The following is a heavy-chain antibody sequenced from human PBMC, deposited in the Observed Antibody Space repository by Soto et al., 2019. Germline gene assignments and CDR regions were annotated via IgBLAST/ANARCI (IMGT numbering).Heavy chain of an antibody. CDR1: GGSISSYY. Sequence: PXXTLSLPFTVSGGSISSYYWRWIRQPPGKGLEWIGYIYYSGSTNYNPSLKSRVTISVDTSKNQFSLKLSYVTAADTAVYYCARRSGLRYFDYWGQGTLVTVSS. D-gene: IGHD3-9*01. V-gene: IGHV4-59*08. CDR3: ARRSGLRYFDY. CDR2: IYYSGST. J-gene: IGHJ4*02.